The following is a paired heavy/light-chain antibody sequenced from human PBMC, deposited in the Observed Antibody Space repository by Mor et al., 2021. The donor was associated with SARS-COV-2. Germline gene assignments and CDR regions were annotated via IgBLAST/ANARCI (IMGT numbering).Light chain of an antibody. J-gene: IGKJ2*01. CDR3: QQRSNWPT. Sequence: IVLTQSPATLSLSPGERATLSCRASLSVGDYVAWYQQKPGQAPRLLIYDASSRATGIPARFSGSGSGTDFTLTISSLEPEDFAVYYCQQRSNWPTFGQGTKLEIK. V-gene: IGKV3-11*01. CDR2: DAS. CDR1: LSVGDY.
Heavy chain of an antibody. D-gene: IGHD1-26*01. J-gene: IGHJ4*02. CDR3: ARLPRVRGSATYFHQ. Sequence: QLQLQESGPGLVKPSETLSLTCSVSDDSISSSSYFWGWIRQPPGKGLEWIGNIYFSGSSSSNPSLKSRVTISVDTSNKQFSLRLTSVTAADTGVYYCARLPRVRGSATYFHQWGQGTLVTVSS. CDR2: IYFSGSS. V-gene: IGHV4-39*01. CDR1: DDSISSSSYF.